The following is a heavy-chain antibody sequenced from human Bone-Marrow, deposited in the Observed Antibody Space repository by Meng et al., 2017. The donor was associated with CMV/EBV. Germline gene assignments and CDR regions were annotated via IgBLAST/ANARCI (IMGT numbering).Heavy chain of an antibody. CDR1: GYTFTGYY. CDR3: ARDADIVVVPAAMPVYGMDV. V-gene: IGHV1-2*02. D-gene: IGHD2-2*01. J-gene: IGHJ6*02. CDR2: INPNSGGS. Sequence: ASVKVSCKASGYTFTGYYMHWVRQAPGQGLEWMGWINPNSGGSNYAQKFQGRVTMTRDTSISTAYMELRSLRSDDTAVYYCARDADIVVVPAAMPVYGMDVWGQGTTVTVSS.